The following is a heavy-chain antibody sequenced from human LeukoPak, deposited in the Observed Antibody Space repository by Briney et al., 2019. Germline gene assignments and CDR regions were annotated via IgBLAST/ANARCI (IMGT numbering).Heavy chain of an antibody. CDR2: INPSGGST. J-gene: IGHJ3*02. V-gene: IGHV1-46*01. Sequence: GASVKVSCKASGYTFTSYYMHGLGQAPGQGREGMGIINPSGGSTSYAQKFQGRVTMTWDTSTNTVYMELSSLRSEDTAVYYCARGVVTAIQHDAFDIWGQGTMVTVSS. D-gene: IGHD2-21*02. CDR1: GYTFTSYY. CDR3: ARGVVTAIQHDAFDI.